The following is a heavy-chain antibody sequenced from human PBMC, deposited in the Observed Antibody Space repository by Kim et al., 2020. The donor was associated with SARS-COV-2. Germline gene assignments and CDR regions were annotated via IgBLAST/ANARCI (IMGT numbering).Heavy chain of an antibody. Sequence: GGSLRLSCAASGFTFSGHGMSWVRQAPGKGLEWVSAISGSAEHTYFADSVKGRFTISRDSSINTIFLQMNSLRAEDTAVYYCAKDLWQIASFDHWGQGT. D-gene: IGHD3-10*01. J-gene: IGHJ4*02. CDR1: GFTFSGHG. CDR3: AKDLWQIASFDH. CDR2: ISGSAEHT. V-gene: IGHV3-23*01.